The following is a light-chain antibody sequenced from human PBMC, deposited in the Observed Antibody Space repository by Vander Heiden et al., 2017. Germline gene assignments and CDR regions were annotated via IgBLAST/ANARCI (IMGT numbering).Light chain of an antibody. V-gene: IGKV4-1*01. CDR2: WAS. CDR1: QSVLYSSNNKNY. J-gene: IGKJ2*01. CDR3: QQYYSPYT. Sequence: DIVMTQSPDSLAVSLGERATINCKSSQSVLYSSNNKNYLAWYQQKPGQPPKVLIYWASTRESGVPDRFSGSGSGTDFTLTISSLQADDVAVYYCQQYYSPYTFGQGTKLEIK.